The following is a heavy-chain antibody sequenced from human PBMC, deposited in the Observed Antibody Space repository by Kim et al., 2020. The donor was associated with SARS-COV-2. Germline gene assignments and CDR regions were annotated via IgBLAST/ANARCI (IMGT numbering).Heavy chain of an antibody. D-gene: IGHD1-26*01. CDR2: IGKGGDA. Sequence: GGSLRLSCAASGFTFSRYDMHWVRQRTGNGLEWVSAIGKGGDAYYAGPVLGRFTMSRENAKNSLYLQMNSLRAGDTAVYYCARAGQREVGLGWYFDLWGRGALVTVSS. CDR1: GFTFSRYD. CDR3: ARAGQREVGLGWYFDL. J-gene: IGHJ2*01. V-gene: IGHV3-13*01.